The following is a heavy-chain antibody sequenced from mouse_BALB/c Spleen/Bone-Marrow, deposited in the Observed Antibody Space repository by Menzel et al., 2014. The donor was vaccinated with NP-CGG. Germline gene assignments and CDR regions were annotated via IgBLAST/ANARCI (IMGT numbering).Heavy chain of an antibody. Sequence: ESGAELVKPGASVKLSCKASGCTFTNYYMYWVKQRPGQGLEWIGEINPRNGGTNFNEKFKRKATLTVDKSSSTAYMKLNSLTSEDSAVYYCTRFWDEAYWGQGTLVTVSA. CDR3: TRFWDEAY. CDR1: GCTFTNYY. J-gene: IGHJ3*01. CDR2: INPRNGGT. D-gene: IGHD4-1*01. V-gene: IGHV1S16*01.